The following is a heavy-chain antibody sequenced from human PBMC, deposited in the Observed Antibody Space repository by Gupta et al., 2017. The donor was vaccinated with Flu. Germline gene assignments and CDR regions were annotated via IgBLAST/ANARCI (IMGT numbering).Heavy chain of an antibody. CDR3: LRLLDGRASWSRFDT. V-gene: IGHV3-11*05. Sequence: QVQLVESGGDSVEPGKSLRLSCVASGFGLHESFMAWIRQSPGRGLEWLSCISEDGTWTNYAGAVEGRFTISRDTAKNSLYLQMENLRGDDAAVYHCLRLLDGRASWSRFDTWGRGTRVAVS. J-gene: IGHJ5*02. CDR2: ISEDGTWT. CDR1: GFGLHESF. D-gene: IGHD1-1*01.